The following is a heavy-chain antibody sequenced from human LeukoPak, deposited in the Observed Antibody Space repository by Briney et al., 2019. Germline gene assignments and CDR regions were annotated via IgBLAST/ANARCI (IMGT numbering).Heavy chain of an antibody. J-gene: IGHJ4*02. CDR2: IYHSGST. CDR3: ARGYGSSGYYYDY. Sequence: SQTLSLTCAVSGGPISSGGYSWSWIRQPPGKGLEWIGYIYHSGSTYYNPSLKSRVTISVGRSKNQFSLKLSSVTAADTAVYYCARGYGSSGYYYDYWGQGTLVTVSS. D-gene: IGHD3-22*01. CDR1: GGPISSGGYS. V-gene: IGHV4-30-2*01.